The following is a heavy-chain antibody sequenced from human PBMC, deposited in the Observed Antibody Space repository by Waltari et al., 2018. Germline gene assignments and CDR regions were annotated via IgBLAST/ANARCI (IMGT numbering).Heavy chain of an antibody. CDR1: GYSISSGYY. V-gene: IGHV4-38-2*01. CDR3: AGGSGYQYYFDY. J-gene: IGHJ4*02. D-gene: IGHD3-22*01. Sequence: QVQLQESGPGLVKPSETLSLPCAVSGYSISSGYYWGWTRKPPGKGLEWIGSIYHSGSTYYNPSLKSRVTISVDTSKNQFSLKLSSVTAADTAVYYCAGGSGYQYYFDYWGQGTLVTVSS. CDR2: IYHSGST.